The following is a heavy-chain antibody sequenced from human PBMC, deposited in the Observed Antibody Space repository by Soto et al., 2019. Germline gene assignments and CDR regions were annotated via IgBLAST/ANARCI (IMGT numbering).Heavy chain of an antibody. Sequence: GGSLRLSCAASGFTFDDYAMHWVRQAPGKGLEWVSGISWNSGSIGYADSVKGRFTISGDNAKNSLYLQMNSLRAEDTALYYCAKDLGDCSGGSCSRLPSYYYYGMDVWGQGTTVTVSS. V-gene: IGHV3-9*01. CDR1: GFTFDDYA. CDR3: AKDLGDCSGGSCSRLPSYYYYGMDV. J-gene: IGHJ6*02. D-gene: IGHD2-15*01. CDR2: ISWNSGSI.